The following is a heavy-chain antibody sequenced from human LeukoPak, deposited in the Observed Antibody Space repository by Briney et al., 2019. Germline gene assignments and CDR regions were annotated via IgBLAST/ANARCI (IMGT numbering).Heavy chain of an antibody. Sequence: GASVKVSCKASGYTFTSYDFNWVRQATGQGLEWMGWMNPNSGNTGYAQKFQGRVTMTRNTSISTAYMELSSLRSEDTAVYYCARVHGTSYDTSGNYYGPEDYWGQGTLVTVSS. CDR1: GYTFTSYD. J-gene: IGHJ4*02. V-gene: IGHV1-8*01. CDR2: MNPNSGNT. CDR3: ARVHGTSYDTSGNYYGPEDY. D-gene: IGHD3-22*01.